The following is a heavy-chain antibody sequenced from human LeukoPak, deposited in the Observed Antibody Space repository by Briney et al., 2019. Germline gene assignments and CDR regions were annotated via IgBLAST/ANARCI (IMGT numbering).Heavy chain of an antibody. V-gene: IGHV4-61*02. D-gene: IGHD6-19*01. J-gene: IGHJ5*02. Sequence: SQTLSLTCTVSGGSISSGSYYWSWIRQPAGKRLEWIGRIYPRGSTNYNPSLKTRVTISVDTSKNQFSLKLSSVTAADTAVYYCARDNSLRIAVAATGGGYFDPWGQGTLVTVSS. CDR1: GGSISSGSYY. CDR3: ARDNSLRIAVAATGGGYFDP. CDR2: IYPRGST.